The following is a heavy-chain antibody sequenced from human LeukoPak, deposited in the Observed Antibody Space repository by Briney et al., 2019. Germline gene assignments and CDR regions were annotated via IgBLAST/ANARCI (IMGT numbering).Heavy chain of an antibody. D-gene: IGHD3-22*01. CDR2: ISAYNGNT. CDR1: GYTFTSYG. J-gene: IGHJ3*02. Sequence: ASVKVSCKASGYTFTSYGISWVRQAPGQGLEWMGWISAYNGNTNYAQKLQGRVTMTTDTSTSTAYMELRSLRSDDTAVYYCARDVNHYDSSGYYYLGAAFDIWGQGTMVTVSS. V-gene: IGHV1-18*01. CDR3: ARDVNHYDSSGYYYLGAAFDI.